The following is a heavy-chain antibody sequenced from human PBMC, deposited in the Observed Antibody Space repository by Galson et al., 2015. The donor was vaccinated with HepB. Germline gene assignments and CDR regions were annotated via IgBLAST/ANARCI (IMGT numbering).Heavy chain of an antibody. CDR2: ISGSGGST. CDR3: ARRTSSSWYRGFDC. D-gene: IGHD6-13*01. V-gene: IGHV3-23*01. J-gene: IGHJ4*02. CDR1: GFTFSSYA. Sequence: SLRLSCAASGFTFSSYAMSWVRQAPGKGLEWVSTISGSGGSTDYADSVKGRFTISRDNSKNTLYLQMNSLRADDTAVYYCARRTSSSWYRGFDCWGQGTLVTVSS.